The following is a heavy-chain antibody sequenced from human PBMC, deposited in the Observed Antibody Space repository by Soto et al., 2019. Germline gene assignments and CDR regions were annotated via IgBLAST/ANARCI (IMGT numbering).Heavy chain of an antibody. D-gene: IGHD2-15*01. CDR2: ISYDGNKK. CDR1: GFTFSSSG. Sequence: PGGSLRLSCAASGFTFSSSGMHWVRQAPGKGLEWVAVISYDGNKKYYADSVKGRFTISRDNSKNTLSLQMNSLRAEDTAVYYCAKEEGWSGGSMRSMDVWGQGTTVTVSS. J-gene: IGHJ6*02. CDR3: AKEEGWSGGSMRSMDV. V-gene: IGHV3-30*18.